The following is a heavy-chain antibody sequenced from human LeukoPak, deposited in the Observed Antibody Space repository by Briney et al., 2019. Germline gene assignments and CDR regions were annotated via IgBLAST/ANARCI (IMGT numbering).Heavy chain of an antibody. V-gene: IGHV3-30*06. CDR2: ISYDGSNK. Sequence: GGSLRLSCAASGFTFNIYGMHWVRQAPGKGLEWVAVISYDGSNKYYADSVKGRFTISRDNSKNTLYLQMNSLRAEDTAVYYCARDQSGYDSGAAFDIWGQGTMVTVSS. CDR3: ARDQSGYDSGAAFDI. D-gene: IGHD5-12*01. J-gene: IGHJ3*02. CDR1: GFTFNIYG.